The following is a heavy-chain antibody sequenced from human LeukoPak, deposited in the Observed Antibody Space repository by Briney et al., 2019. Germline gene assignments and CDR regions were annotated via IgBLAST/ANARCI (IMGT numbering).Heavy chain of an antibody. CDR1: GFTFRIYG. D-gene: IGHD3-22*01. V-gene: IGHV3-7*01. CDR2: IKQDGSEK. CDR3: ARVVCYYDSSGVVDY. Sequence: ESLSLSCAASGFTFRIYGMNWVRQAPGKGLEWVANIKQDGSEKYYVDSVKGRFTISRDNAKNSLYLQMNSLRAEDTAVYYCARVVCYYDSSGVVDYWGQGTLVTVSS. J-gene: IGHJ4*02.